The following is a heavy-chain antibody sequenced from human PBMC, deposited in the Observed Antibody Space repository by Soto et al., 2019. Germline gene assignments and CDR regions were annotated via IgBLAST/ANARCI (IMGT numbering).Heavy chain of an antibody. V-gene: IGHV1-69*01. CDR2: ITPTLNIA. CDR1: GGTFSSYT. J-gene: IGHJ4*02. CDR3: ARGYYSGSNPSSFDY. D-gene: IGHD1-26*01. Sequence: QLQLVQSGAAVREPGSSVKVSCKASGGTFSSYTVIWVRQAPGQGLEWMGGITPTLNIAEYAEKFQGRVTITADESTSTVNMHLSSLRSEDTAAYFCARGYYSGSNPSSFDYWGQGTLVAVSS.